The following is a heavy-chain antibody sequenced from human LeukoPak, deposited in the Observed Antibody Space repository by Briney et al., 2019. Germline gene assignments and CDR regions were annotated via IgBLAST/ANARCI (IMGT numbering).Heavy chain of an antibody. J-gene: IGHJ4*02. CDR2: ISSSGSTI. Sequence: GGSLRLSCAASGFTFSSYEMNWVRQAPGKWLEWVSYISSSGSTIYYADSVKGRFTISRDNAKNSLYLQMNSLRAEDTAVYYCAREGRAEYFDYWGQGTLVTVSS. V-gene: IGHV3-48*03. CDR1: GFTFSSYE. D-gene: IGHD3-10*01. CDR3: AREGRAEYFDY.